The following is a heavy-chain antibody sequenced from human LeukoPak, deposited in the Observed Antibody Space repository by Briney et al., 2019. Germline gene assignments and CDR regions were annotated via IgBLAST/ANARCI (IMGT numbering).Heavy chain of an antibody. Sequence: SETLSLTCTVACGSIRGYYWSWIRQPPGEGLEWSGYIYYSGSANYNPSLRSRVSILVDPSKNQFSLKLSSVTAADTAVYYCARGTVTTSMKAFDIWGQGTMVTVSS. V-gene: IGHV4-59*08. D-gene: IGHD4-17*01. CDR2: IYYSGSA. CDR1: CGSIRGYY. CDR3: ARGTVTTSMKAFDI. J-gene: IGHJ3*02.